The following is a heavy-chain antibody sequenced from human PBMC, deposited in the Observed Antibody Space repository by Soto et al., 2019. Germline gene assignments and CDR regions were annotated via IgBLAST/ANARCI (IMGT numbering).Heavy chain of an antibody. V-gene: IGHV4-39*07. Sequence: SETLSLTCTVSGGSISSSRYYWGWIRQPPGKGLEWIGSVYYSGNAYYNPSLKSRVTVSVDTSKKQFSLKLSSVTAADTAVYYCARDDFWSGYYSGSHYYYGMDVWGQGTTVTVSS. CDR2: VYYSGNA. CDR3: ARDDFWSGYYSGSHYYYGMDV. D-gene: IGHD3-3*01. CDR1: GGSISSSRYY. J-gene: IGHJ6*02.